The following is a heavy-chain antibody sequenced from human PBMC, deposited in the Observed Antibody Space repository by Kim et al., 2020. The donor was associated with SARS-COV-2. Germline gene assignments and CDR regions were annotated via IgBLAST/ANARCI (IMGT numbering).Heavy chain of an antibody. CDR1: GFTFSNFA. V-gene: IGHV3-23*01. CDR3: AKDPNGDYIGAFDF. D-gene: IGHD4-17*01. Sequence: GGSLRLSCAASGFTFSNFAIIWVRQAPGKGLEWVSATGGSGHTTHYADSVTGRFTISRDNSKNTIYLQMNSLRVEDTAVYYFAKDPNGDYIGAFDFWGQG. J-gene: IGHJ3*01. CDR2: TGGSGHTT.